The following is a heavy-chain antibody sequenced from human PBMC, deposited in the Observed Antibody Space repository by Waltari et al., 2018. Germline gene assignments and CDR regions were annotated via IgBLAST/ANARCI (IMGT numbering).Heavy chain of an antibody. CDR1: GFTFHDYA. CDR3: AKAGVWFGELLSFFDY. Sequence: EVQLVESGGGWLQPGRSLRLSCAASGFTFHDYAMHWVLQAPGKGLEWVSGMSWNGGSIGYADSVKGRFTISRDNAKNSLYLQMNSLRAEDTALYYCAKAGVWFGELLSFFDYWGQGTLVTVSS. D-gene: IGHD3-10*01. J-gene: IGHJ4*02. CDR2: MSWNGGSI. V-gene: IGHV3-9*01.